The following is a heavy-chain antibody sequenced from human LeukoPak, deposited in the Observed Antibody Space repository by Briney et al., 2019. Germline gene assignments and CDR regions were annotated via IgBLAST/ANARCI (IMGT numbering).Heavy chain of an antibody. CDR2: INHSGST. CDR3: ARGDFRDYYFDY. CDR1: GGSFSGYY. V-gene: IGHV4-34*01. Sequence: SETLSLTCAVYGGSFSGYYWSWIRQPPGKGLEWIGEINHSGSTNYNPSLKSRVTISVDTSKNQFSLKLSSVTAADTAVYYCARGDFRDYYFDYWGQGTLVTVSS. J-gene: IGHJ4*02. D-gene: IGHD3-3*01.